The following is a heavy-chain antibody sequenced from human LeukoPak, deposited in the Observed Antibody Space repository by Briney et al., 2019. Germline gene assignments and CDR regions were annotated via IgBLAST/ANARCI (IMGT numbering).Heavy chain of an antibody. CDR3: AKGDSSGWTAFDY. Sequence: GGPLRLYCAASGFTYSRYGMHWARQAPGKALERVTVISYDRSNKYYADSVKGRFTISRDNSKNTLYLQMNSLRAEDTAVYYCAKGDSSGWTAFDYWGQGTLVTVSS. J-gene: IGHJ4*02. CDR1: GFTYSRYG. CDR2: ISYDRSNK. V-gene: IGHV3-30*18. D-gene: IGHD6-19*01.